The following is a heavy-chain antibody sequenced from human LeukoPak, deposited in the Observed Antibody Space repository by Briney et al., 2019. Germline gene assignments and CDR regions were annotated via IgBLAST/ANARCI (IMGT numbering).Heavy chain of an antibody. D-gene: IGHD3-22*01. V-gene: IGHV3-23*01. CDR2: ISGSGGST. J-gene: IGHJ1*01. Sequence: HPGGPLRLSCAASGFTFSGYAMSWVRQAPGKGLEWVSAISGSGGSTYYADSVKGRFTISRDNSKNTLYLQMNSLRAEDTAVYYCAKDTESYYYDSSGYSVYFQHWGQGTLVTVSS. CDR3: AKDTESYYYDSSGYSVYFQH. CDR1: GFTFSGYA.